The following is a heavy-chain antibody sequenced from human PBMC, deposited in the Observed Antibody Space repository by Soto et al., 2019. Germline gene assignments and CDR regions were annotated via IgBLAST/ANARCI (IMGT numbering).Heavy chain of an antibody. V-gene: IGHV3-11*01. CDR1: GFTFRGYY. J-gene: IGHJ3*01. CDR2: ISHSGKTI. CDR3: TRRDSGAFDV. Sequence: PGGSLRLSCATSGFTFRGYYFSWIRQAPGKGLEWISYISHSGKTIYYADSVKGRFTISRDDAKNTLYLQMNSLRAEDTAMYYCTRRDSGAFDVWGHGTMVTVSS.